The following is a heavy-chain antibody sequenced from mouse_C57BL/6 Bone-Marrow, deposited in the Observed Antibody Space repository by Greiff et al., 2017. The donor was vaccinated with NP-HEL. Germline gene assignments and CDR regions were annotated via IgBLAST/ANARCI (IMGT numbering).Heavy chain of an antibody. J-gene: IGHJ4*01. CDR1: GYTFTSYW. V-gene: IGHV1-74*01. D-gene: IGHD2-4*01. Sequence: QVQLKEPGAELVKPGASVKVSCKASGYTFTSYWMHWVKQRPGQGLEWIGRIHPSDSDNNYNQKFKGKATLTVDKSSSTAYMQLSSLTSEDSAVYYCAIRITTPYYAMDYWGQGTSVTVSS. CDR3: AIRITTPYYAMDY. CDR2: IHPSDSDN.